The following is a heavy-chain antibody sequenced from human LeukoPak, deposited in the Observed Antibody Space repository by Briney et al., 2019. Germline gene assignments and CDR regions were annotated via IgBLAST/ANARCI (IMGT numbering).Heavy chain of an antibody. D-gene: IGHD3-22*01. CDR1: GFTFSSYA. J-gene: IGHJ3*02. V-gene: IGHV3-73*01. CDR3: AGYYDSSGYPYDAFDI. CDR2: IRSKANSYAT. Sequence: PGGSLRFSCAASGFTFSSYAMSWVRQASGKGLEWVGRIRSKANSYATAYAASVKGRFTISRDDSKNTAYLQMNSLKTEDTAVYYCAGYYDSSGYPYDAFDIWGQGTMVTVSS.